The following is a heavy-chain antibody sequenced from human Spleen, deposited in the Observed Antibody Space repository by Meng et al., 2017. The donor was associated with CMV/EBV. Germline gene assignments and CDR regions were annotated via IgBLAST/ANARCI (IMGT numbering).Heavy chain of an antibody. D-gene: IGHD2-2*01. J-gene: IGHJ4*02. CDR1: FDDYG. Sequence: FDDYGMSWVRQVPGKGLECVSGINWSGGSTTYVDSVRGRFTVSRDNAKNSLYLQMNSLRAEDTALYYCARVAVCRSTSCYGLVYFDYWGQGTLVTVSS. V-gene: IGHV3-20*03. CDR3: ARVAVCRSTSCYGLVYFDY. CDR2: INWSGGST.